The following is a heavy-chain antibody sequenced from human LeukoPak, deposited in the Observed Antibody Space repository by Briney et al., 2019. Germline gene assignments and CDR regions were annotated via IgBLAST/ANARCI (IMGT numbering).Heavy chain of an antibody. CDR2: ISWNSGSI. J-gene: IGHJ4*02. CDR1: GFTFDDYA. D-gene: IGHD6-19*01. Sequence: GGSLRLSCAASGFTFDDYAMHWVRQAPGKGLEWVSGISWNSGSIGYADSVKGRFTISRDNAKNSLYLQMNSLRAEDTALYYCQKAEGMAVPRETPNYGAQGPWVTVS. CDR3: QKAEGMAVPRETPNY. V-gene: IGHV3-9*01.